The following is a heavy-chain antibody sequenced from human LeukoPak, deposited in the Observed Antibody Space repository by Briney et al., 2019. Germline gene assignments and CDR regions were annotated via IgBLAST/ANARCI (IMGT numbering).Heavy chain of an antibody. CDR3: ARGSSMTGSTDWFDP. V-gene: IGHV3-21*01. D-gene: IGHD1-7*01. CDR2: ISITSSYI. CDR1: GFTFSSYE. Sequence: PGGSLRLSCAASGFTFSSYEMNWVRQAPGKGLEWVSSISITSSYIYYADSVKGRFTISRDNAKNSLYLQMNSLRAEDTAVYYCARGSSMTGSTDWFDPWGQGSLVTVSS. J-gene: IGHJ5*02.